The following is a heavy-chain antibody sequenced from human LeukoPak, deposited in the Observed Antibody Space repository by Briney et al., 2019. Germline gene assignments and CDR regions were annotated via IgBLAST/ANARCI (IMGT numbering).Heavy chain of an antibody. CDR2: IIPILGIA. CDR1: GGTFSSYA. CDR3: ARDLGSSGYFLYWYFDL. D-gene: IGHD6-19*01. V-gene: IGHV1-69*04. Sequence: ASVKVSCKASGGTFSSYAISWVRQAPGQGLEWMGRIIPILGIANYAQKFQGRVTITADKSTSTAYMELSSLRSEDTAVYYCARDLGSSGYFLYWYFDLWGRGTLVTVSS. J-gene: IGHJ2*01.